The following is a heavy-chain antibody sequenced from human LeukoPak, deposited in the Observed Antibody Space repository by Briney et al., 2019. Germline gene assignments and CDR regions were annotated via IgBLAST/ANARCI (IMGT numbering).Heavy chain of an antibody. V-gene: IGHV4-34*01. CDR3: AREGNAFDI. D-gene: IGHD3-10*01. J-gene: IGHJ3*02. Sequence: SETLSLTCAVYVGSSSGYYWSWIRQPPGKGLEWIGEINHSGSTNYNPSLKSRVTISVDTPKNQFSLKLSSVTAADTAVYYCAREGNAFDIWGQGTMVTVSS. CDR1: VGSSSGYY. CDR2: INHSGST.